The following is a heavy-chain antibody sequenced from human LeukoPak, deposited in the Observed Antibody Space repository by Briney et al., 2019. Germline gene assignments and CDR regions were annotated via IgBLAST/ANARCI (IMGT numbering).Heavy chain of an antibody. CDR1: GYTFTSYG. V-gene: IGHV1-8*01. J-gene: IGHJ4*02. Sequence: ASLKVSCKTSGYTFTSYGISWLRQAPGQGLEWMGWMNPNSGNTGYAQKFQGRVTMTRNTPISTAYMELSSLRSEDTAMYYCATQTLGELDYWGQGTLVTVSS. D-gene: IGHD3-10*01. CDR3: ATQTLGELDY. CDR2: MNPNSGNT.